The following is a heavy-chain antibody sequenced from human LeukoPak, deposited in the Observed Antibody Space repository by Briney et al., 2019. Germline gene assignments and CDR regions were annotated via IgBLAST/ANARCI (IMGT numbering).Heavy chain of an antibody. CDR3: ARYGMAAEGIWWFDP. CDR2: IDHSGST. J-gene: IGHJ5*02. Sequence: PSETLSLTCAVYGGSLNGYYWSWIRQPPGERLEWIGEIDHSGSTQYNPSLKSRVTISLDTSKKQFSLKLTSLTAADTAFYYCARYGMAAEGIWWFDPWGQGTLVTVSS. D-gene: IGHD6-13*01. V-gene: IGHV4-34*01. CDR1: GGSLNGYY.